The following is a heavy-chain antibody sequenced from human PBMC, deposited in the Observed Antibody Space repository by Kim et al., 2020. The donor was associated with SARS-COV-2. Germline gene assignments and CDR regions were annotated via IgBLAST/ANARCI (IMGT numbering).Heavy chain of an antibody. D-gene: IGHD4-17*01. J-gene: IGHJ4*02. CDR3: AGGVPAPDTVTTTY. V-gene: IGHV4-59*09. Sequence: NPSLKSRVTISVDTSKNQFSLKLSSVTAADTAVYYWAGGVPAPDTVTTTYWGQGTLVTVSS.